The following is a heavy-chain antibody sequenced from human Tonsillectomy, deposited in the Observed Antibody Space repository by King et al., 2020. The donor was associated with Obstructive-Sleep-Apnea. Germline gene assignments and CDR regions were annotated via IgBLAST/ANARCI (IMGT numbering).Heavy chain of an antibody. CDR1: GFTFDDYA. Sequence: QLVQSGGGLVQPGRSLRLSCAASGFTFDDYAMHWVRQAPGKGLEWVSGISWNSGSIGYADAVKGRFTIYGDNAKNSLYLQMNSRRAEDTALYYCAKDTDYYGSGGQPDYWGQGTLVTVSS. V-gene: IGHV3-9*01. J-gene: IGHJ4*02. D-gene: IGHD3-10*01. CDR2: ISWNSGSI. CDR3: AKDTDYYGSGGQPDY.